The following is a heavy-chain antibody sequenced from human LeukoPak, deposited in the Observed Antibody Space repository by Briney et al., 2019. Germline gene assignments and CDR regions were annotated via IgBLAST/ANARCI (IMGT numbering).Heavy chain of an antibody. CDR3: AGGYSSSSQPYFDY. CDR2: ISYDGSNK. V-gene: IGHV3-30-3*01. J-gene: IGHJ4*02. D-gene: IGHD6-6*01. CDR1: GFTFSSYA. Sequence: HGGSLRLSCAASGFTFSSYAMHWVRQAPGKGLEWVAVISYDGSNKYYADSVKGRFTISRDNSKNTLYLQMNSLRAEDTAVYYCAGGYSSSSQPYFDYWGQGTLVTVSS.